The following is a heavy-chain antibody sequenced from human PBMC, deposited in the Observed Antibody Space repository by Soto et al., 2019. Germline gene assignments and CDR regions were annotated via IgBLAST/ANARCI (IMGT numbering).Heavy chain of an antibody. J-gene: IGHJ6*03. D-gene: IGHD2-2*01. CDR1: GYTFTSYA. CDR2: INAGNGNT. CDR3: AAPHGTSYMDV. Sequence: QVQLVQSGAEVKKPGALVKVSCKASGYTFTSYAMHWVRQAPGQRLEWMGWINAGNGNTKYSQKFQGRVTITRDTSASTAYMELSSLRSEDTAVYYCAAPHGTSYMDVWGKGTTVTVSS. V-gene: IGHV1-3*01.